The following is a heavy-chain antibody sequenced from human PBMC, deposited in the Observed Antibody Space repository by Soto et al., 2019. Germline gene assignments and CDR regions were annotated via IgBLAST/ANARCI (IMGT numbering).Heavy chain of an antibody. J-gene: IGHJ4*02. CDR2: VNYSGDT. D-gene: IGHD3-16*01. CDR3: VTEYNQTDDYHKID. V-gene: IGHV4-61*08. CDR1: GASVGSRAHH. Sequence: QVQLQESGPGLLRPSETLSLTCAVSGASVGSRAHHWSWIRQTPGKGLEWIAYVNYSGDTKSNPSLESRITISMDRSTNLSTLWLSSVTAADTPISDCVTEYNQTDDYHKIDWGQGTLVTVSS.